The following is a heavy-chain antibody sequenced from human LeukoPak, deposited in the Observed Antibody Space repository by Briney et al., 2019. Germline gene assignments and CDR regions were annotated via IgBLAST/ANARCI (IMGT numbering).Heavy chain of an antibody. CDR3: ARGGSPYGSGSYSIVL. CDR2: TYYRSKWFS. D-gene: IGHD3-10*01. J-gene: IGHJ4*02. CDR1: GDSVSSNSAS. Sequence: SQTLSLTCSISGDSVSSNSASWNWIRQSPSRALEWLGRTYYRSKWFSDYAVSVKSRITINPDTSKNQFSLKLISVTAADTALYYCARGGSPYGSGSYSIVLWGQGTLVTVSS. V-gene: IGHV6-1*01.